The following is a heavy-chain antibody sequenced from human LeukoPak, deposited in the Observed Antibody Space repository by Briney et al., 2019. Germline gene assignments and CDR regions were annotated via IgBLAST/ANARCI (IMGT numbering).Heavy chain of an antibody. V-gene: IGHV1-24*01. CDR1: RYTLTELS. CDR2: FDPEDGET. J-gene: IGHJ5*02. CDR3: ATAYSSSFNNWFDP. D-gene: IGHD6-13*01. Sequence: ASVKVSCKVSRYTLTELSMHWVRQAPGKGLEWMGGFDPEDGETIYAQKFQGRVTMTEDTSTDTAYMELSSLRSEDTAVYYCATAYSSSFNNWFDPWGQGTLVTVSS.